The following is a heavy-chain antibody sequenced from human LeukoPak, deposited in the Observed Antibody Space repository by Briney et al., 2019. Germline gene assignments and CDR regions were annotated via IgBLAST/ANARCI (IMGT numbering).Heavy chain of an antibody. CDR2: IYSGGNT. J-gene: IGHJ4*02. CDR3: ARGTAYYYDSSGYDY. V-gene: IGHV3-53*01. CDR1: GFTVSSNY. Sequence: PGGSLRLSCAASGFTVSSNYMSWVRQAPGKGLEWVSVIYSGGNTYYADSVKGRFTISRDNSKNTLYLQMNSLRAEDTAVYYCARGTAYYYDSSGYDYWGQGTLVTVSS. D-gene: IGHD3-22*01.